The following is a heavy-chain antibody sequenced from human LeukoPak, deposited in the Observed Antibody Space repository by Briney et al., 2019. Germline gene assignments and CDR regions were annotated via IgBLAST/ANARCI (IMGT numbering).Heavy chain of an antibody. CDR3: ARDQSPHYYDSSGYGAFNL. V-gene: IGHV3-23*01. Sequence: GGSRRLSCVPSGFAFNTFAMNWVRQAPGKGLEWVLGISASGSRTYYGNSVKGRFTISRDNSKNTLFLQMNNLRGEDTARYFCARDQSPHYYDSSGYGAFNLWGQGTMVTVSS. J-gene: IGHJ3*01. CDR1: GFAFNTFA. CDR2: ISASGSRT. D-gene: IGHD3-22*01.